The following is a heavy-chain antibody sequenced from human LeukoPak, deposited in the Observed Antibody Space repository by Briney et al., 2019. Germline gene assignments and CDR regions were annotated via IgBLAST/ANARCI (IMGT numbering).Heavy chain of an antibody. CDR3: ARLSNSGWYQDWFDP. CDR1: GGSISSYY. Sequence: SETLSLTCTVSGGSISSYYWSWIRQPPGKGLEWIGYIYYSGSTNYNPSLKSRVTISVDTSKNQFSLKLSSVTAADTAVYYCARLSNSGWYQDWFDPWGQGTLVTVSS. J-gene: IGHJ5*02. V-gene: IGHV4-59*08. D-gene: IGHD6-19*01. CDR2: IYYSGST.